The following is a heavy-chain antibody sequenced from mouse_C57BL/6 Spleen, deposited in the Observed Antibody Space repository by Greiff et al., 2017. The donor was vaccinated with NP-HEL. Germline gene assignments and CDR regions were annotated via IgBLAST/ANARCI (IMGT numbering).Heavy chain of an antibody. CDR2: IYPGSGST. V-gene: IGHV1-55*01. Sequence: QVQLQQPGAELVKPGASVTMSCKASGYTFTSYWITWWKQRPGQGLEWIGDIYPGSGSTTYNEKFKSKATLTVDTSSSTAYMQLSSLTSEDSAVYYCARYGYDERAWFAYWGQGTLVTVSA. J-gene: IGHJ3*01. CDR1: GYTFTSYW. CDR3: ARYGYDERAWFAY. D-gene: IGHD2-2*01.